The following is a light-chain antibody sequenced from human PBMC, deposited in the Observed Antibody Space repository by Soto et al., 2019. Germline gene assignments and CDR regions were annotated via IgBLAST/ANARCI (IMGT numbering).Light chain of an antibody. CDR3: CAFVRSNALL. CDR1: SSDVGSYNL. CDR2: EDN. Sequence: QSVLTQPASVSGSPGQSITISCTGTSSDVGSYNLVSWYQHHPGKAPKFIIYEDNKRPSGVSNRFSGSKSGNTASLTISGLQAEYEADYYCCAFVRSNALLFGGGT. V-gene: IGLV2-23*01. J-gene: IGLJ2*01.